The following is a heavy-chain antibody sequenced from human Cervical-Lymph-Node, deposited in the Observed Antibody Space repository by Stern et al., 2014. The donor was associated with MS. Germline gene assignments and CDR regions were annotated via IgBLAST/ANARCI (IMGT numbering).Heavy chain of an antibody. Sequence: QVQMVQSGTEAQKPGSSVKVSCKTSGGNFSSFAISWVRQATGQGLEWVGGIIPVFGAANYAQRFQGRVTITADESTTTAYMQLSSLRSEDTAVYYCASLAGYYFDSSDYYSKYYLDYWGQGTLVTVSS. V-gene: IGHV1-69*01. CDR2: IIPVFGAA. CDR1: GGNFSSFA. J-gene: IGHJ4*02. D-gene: IGHD3-22*01. CDR3: ASLAGYYFDSSDYYSKYYLDY.